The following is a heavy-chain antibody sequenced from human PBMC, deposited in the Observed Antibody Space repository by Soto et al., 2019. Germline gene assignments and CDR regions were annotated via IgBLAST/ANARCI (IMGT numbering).Heavy chain of an antibody. D-gene: IGHD3-10*01. CDR1: RGSISSGGYY. CDR2: IFYSGIM. Sequence: TLFFTCAVSRGSISSGGYYWTWTRHHPGKGLEGIGSIFYSGIMHYKPALKSRGSMSVDTSKRQLSLRLRFATAADTAGYSCARGRTYYDPWGQETGVTV. V-gene: IGHV4-31*11. CDR3: ARGRTYYDP. J-gene: IGHJ5*02.